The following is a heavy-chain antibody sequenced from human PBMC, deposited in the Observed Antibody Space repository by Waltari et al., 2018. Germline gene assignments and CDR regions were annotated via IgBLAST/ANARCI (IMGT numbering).Heavy chain of an antibody. Sequence: QVQLQESGPGLVKPSETLSLTCTVSGASISYYWRWLRQPAGKGLEWIGRIYTSGSTNYNPSLKSRVTMSVDTSKNQFSLKLSSVTAADTAVYYCARGVRYCSSTSCANYFDYWGQGTLVTVSS. CDR3: ARGVRYCSSTSCANYFDY. CDR2: IYTSGST. CDR1: GASISYY. D-gene: IGHD2-2*01. V-gene: IGHV4-4*07. J-gene: IGHJ4*02.